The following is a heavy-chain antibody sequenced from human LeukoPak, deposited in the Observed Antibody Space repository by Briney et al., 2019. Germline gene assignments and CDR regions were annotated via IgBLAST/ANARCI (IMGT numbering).Heavy chain of an antibody. CDR3: ARGPVVVAAPQPWFYP. V-gene: IGHV1-69*13. CDR2: IIPIFGTA. CDR1: GGTFSSYA. D-gene: IGHD2-15*01. Sequence: SVKVSCKASGGTFSSYAFSWVRQAPGQGLEWMGGIIPIFGTANYAQKFQGRVTITADESTSTAYMEPSSLRSEDTAVYYCARGPVVVAAPQPWFYPWGQGTLVTVSS. J-gene: IGHJ5*02.